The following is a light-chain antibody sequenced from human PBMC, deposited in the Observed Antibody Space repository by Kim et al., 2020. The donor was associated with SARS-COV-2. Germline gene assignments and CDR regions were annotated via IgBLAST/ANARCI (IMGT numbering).Light chain of an antibody. CDR3: QQHNTNPYT. J-gene: IGKJ2*01. CDR2: AAS. Sequence: SASIGDRVTSTCRASQGISTSLAWYQKEPGKAPKLLIAAASTLQSGVPSRFSGSGSGTDFTLTISSLQPEDFVTYYCQQHNTNPYTFGQGTKLEI. CDR1: QGISTS. V-gene: IGKV1-9*01.